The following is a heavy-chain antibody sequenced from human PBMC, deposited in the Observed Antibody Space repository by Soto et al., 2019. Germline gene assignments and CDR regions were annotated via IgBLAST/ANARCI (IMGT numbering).Heavy chain of an antibody. CDR3: ARVVAEDYYYYYMDV. D-gene: IGHD3-10*01. J-gene: IGHJ6*03. V-gene: IGHV1-8*01. CDR1: GYTFTSYD. Sequence: ASVKVSCKASGYTFTSYDIYWVRQATGQGLEWMGWMNPNSGNTGYAQKFQGRVTMTRNTSISTAYMELSSLRSEDTAVYYCARVVAEDYYYYYMDVSGKGTTVTVSS. CDR2: MNPNSGNT.